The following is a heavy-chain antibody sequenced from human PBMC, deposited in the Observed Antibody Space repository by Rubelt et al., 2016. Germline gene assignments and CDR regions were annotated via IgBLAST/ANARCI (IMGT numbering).Heavy chain of an antibody. D-gene: IGHD2-2*01. V-gene: IGHV1-69*04. J-gene: IGHJ4*02. Sequence: QVQLVQSGAEVKKPGSSVKVSCKASGGTSRTYSISWVRQAPGQGLEWMGRILPILGLANYAQKFQGRVTITADKSTSTAYMELSSLTSEDTAVYYCASRYCSTTSCYHFDYWGQGTLVTVSS. CDR3: ASRYCSTTSCYHFDY. CDR2: ILPILGLA. CDR1: GGTSRTYS.